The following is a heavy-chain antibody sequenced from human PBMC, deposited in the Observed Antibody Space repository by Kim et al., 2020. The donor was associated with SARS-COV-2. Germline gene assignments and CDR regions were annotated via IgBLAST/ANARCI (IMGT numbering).Heavy chain of an antibody. V-gene: IGHV1-18*01. D-gene: IGHD6-13*01. CDR1: GYRFDSYE. CDR2: INSYNGDT. CDR3: ARGSTGP. J-gene: IGHJ5*02. Sequence: ASVKVSCKAFGYRFDSYEIIWVRKAPGRGLEGMGKINSYNGDTNYAQNFQGRVTMTRDASTATTFMELTGLTSDDTALYYCARGSTGPWGQGTLVTVSA.